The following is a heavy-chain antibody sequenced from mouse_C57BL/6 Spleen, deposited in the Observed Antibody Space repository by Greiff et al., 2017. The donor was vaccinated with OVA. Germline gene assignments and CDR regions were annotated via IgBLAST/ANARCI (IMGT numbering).Heavy chain of an antibody. CDR1: GFTFSNYW. V-gene: IGHV6-3*01. CDR2: IRLKSDNYAT. Sequence: EVQGVESGGGLVQPGGSMKLSCVASGFTFSNYWMNWVRQSPEKGLEWVAQIRLKSDNYATHYAESVKGRFTISRDDSKSSVYLQMNNLRAEDTGIYYCTSSYYGSSDVRAMDYWGQGTSVTVSS. D-gene: IGHD1-1*01. CDR3: TSSYYGSSDVRAMDY. J-gene: IGHJ4*01.